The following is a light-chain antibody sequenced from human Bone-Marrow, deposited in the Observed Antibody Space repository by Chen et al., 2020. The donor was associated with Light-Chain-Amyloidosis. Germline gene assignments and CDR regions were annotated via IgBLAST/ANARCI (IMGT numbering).Light chain of an antibody. CDR2: FKSDSEE. J-gene: IGLJ3*02. V-gene: IGLV5-45*02. CDR3: RIWHSTAGV. CDR1: SDLNVGSYR. Sequence: QALLTQPSSLSASPGASASLTCTFRSDLNVGSYRIYWYQQKPGSPPQYLLSFKSDSEEQRGSGVPSRFSGCREVAAKAGILLIAGLQSEDEADYYWRIWHSTAGVFGGGTKLTVL.